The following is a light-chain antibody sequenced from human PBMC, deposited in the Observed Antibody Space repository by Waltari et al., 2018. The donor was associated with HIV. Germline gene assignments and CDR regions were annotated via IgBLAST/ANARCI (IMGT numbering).Light chain of an antibody. CDR1: EAIRSD. J-gene: IGKJ4*01. CDR2: AGS. V-gene: IGKV1-17*01. CDR3: QQHNSFPIS. Sequence: IQLTQSPSTLSASVGDRVTIFCRTSEAIRSDLAWFQQKPGKAPTRLIFAGSTLQSGVPLRFSGSGSGTQFTLTISGLQPEDFATYFCQQHNSFPISFGAGTKV.